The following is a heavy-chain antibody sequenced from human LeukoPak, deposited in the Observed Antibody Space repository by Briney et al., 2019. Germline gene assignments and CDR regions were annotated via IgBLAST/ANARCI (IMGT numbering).Heavy chain of an antibody. J-gene: IGHJ4*02. V-gene: IGHV4-59*01. Sequence: SETLSLTCTVSGGSISSYYWSWIRQPPGKGLEWIGYIYYSGSTNYNPSLKSRVTISVDTSKNQFSLKLSSVTAADTAVYYCARVGNLAVAGSIDYWGQGTLVIVSS. CDR2: IYYSGST. D-gene: IGHD6-19*01. CDR3: ARVGNLAVAGSIDY. CDR1: GGSISSYY.